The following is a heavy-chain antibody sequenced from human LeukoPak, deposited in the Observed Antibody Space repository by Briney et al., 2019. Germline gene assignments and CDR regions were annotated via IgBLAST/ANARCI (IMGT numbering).Heavy chain of an antibody. D-gene: IGHD3-3*01. J-gene: IGHJ3*02. Sequence: GASVKVSCKASGYTFTSYGISWVRQAPGQGLEWMGWISAYNGKTNYAQKLQGRVTMTTDTSTSTAYMELRSLRSDDTAVYYCARDPRASNYDFWSGYYTWDAFDIWGQGTMVTVSS. CDR3: ARDPRASNYDFWSGYYTWDAFDI. CDR2: ISAYNGKT. CDR1: GYTFTSYG. V-gene: IGHV1-18*01.